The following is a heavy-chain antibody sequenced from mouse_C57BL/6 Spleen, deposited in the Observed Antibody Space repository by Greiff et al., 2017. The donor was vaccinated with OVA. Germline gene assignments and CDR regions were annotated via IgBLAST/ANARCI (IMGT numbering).Heavy chain of an antibody. Sequence: QVQLQQSGAELVKPGASVKMSCKASGYTFTSYWITWVKQRPGQGLEWIGDIYPGSGSTNYNEKFKSKATLTVDTSSSTAYMQLSSLTSEDSAVYYCARLGLGRDAMDYWGQGTSVTVSS. J-gene: IGHJ4*01. CDR2: IYPGSGST. CDR1: GYTFTSYW. CDR3: ARLGLGRDAMDY. V-gene: IGHV1-55*01. D-gene: IGHD4-1*01.